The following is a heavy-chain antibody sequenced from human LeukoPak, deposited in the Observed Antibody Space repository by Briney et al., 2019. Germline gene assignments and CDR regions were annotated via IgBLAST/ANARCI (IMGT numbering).Heavy chain of an antibody. Sequence: GRSLRLSCAASGFTFDDYAMHWVRQAPGKGLEWVSGISWNSGSIGYADSVKGRFTISRDNAKNSLYLQMNSLRAEDMALYYCAKGRYSYGGYYFDYWGKGTLVTVSS. V-gene: IGHV3-9*03. CDR1: GFTFDDYA. J-gene: IGHJ4*02. CDR2: ISWNSGSI. CDR3: AKGRYSYGGYYFDY. D-gene: IGHD5-18*01.